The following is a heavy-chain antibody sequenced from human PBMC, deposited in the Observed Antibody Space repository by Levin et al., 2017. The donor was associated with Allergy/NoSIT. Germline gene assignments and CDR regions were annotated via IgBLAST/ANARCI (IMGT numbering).Heavy chain of an antibody. CDR1: GDSISRGFYY. CDR3: ARDLGGFSGYKPYCYMDV. CDR2: IYVTGST. Sequence: KASETLSLTCSVSGDSISRGFYYWSWIRQPAGEGLEWIGRIYVTGSTTYSPSLKSRVTISLDRSKDQASLKINSVTAADTAVYYCARDLGGFSGYKPYCYMDVWGKGTTVTVSS. J-gene: IGHJ6*03. D-gene: IGHD5-12*01. V-gene: IGHV4-61*02.